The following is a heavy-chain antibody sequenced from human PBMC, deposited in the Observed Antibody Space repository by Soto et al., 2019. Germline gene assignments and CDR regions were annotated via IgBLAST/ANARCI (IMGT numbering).Heavy chain of an antibody. CDR2: ISSSSSTI. D-gene: IGHD4-17*01. V-gene: IGHV3-48*01. Sequence: PGGSLRLSCAASGFTFSLYSMNWVRQAPGKGLEWVSYISSSSSTIYYADSVKGRFTISRDNSQSMLYLQLNGLRAEDTAFYYCARTPLRTGPFDYWGQGTLVTVSS. J-gene: IGHJ4*02. CDR3: ARTPLRTGPFDY. CDR1: GFTFSLYS.